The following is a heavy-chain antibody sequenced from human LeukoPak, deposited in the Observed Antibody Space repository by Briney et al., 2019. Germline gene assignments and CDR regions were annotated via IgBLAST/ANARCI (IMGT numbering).Heavy chain of an antibody. CDR2: IYTSGST. D-gene: IGHD2-2*02. V-gene: IGHV4-61*02. CDR3: ARDVTYCSSTSCYTSTYYYYYMDV. CDR1: GGSISSGGYY. Sequence: SQTLSLTYTGPGGSISSGGYYWSWIRQPAGKGLEWIGRIYTSGSTNYNPSLKSRVTISVDPSKNQFSLKLSSGTAADTAVYYCARDVTYCSSTSCYTSTYYYYYMDVGGKGTTVTVSS. J-gene: IGHJ6*03.